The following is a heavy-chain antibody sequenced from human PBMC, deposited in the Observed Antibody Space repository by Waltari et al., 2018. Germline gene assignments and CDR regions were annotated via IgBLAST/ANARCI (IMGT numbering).Heavy chain of an antibody. CDR1: GLTFSTFG. Sequence: QVQVVESGGGAVQPGRSLRLSCGVSGLTFSTFGMHWVRQAPGKGLEWVAIIWYDGIGKYYADSVRGRFTISRDNSKNSLYLQMNSLRAEDTAVYYCATTSGTNWHLNYWGQGTLVTVSS. J-gene: IGHJ4*02. V-gene: IGHV3-33*01. D-gene: IGHD1-1*01. CDR3: ATTSGTNWHLNY. CDR2: IWYDGIGK.